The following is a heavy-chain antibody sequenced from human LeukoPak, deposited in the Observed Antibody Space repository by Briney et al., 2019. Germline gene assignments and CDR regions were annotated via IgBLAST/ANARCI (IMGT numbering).Heavy chain of an antibody. V-gene: IGHV1-69*05. J-gene: IGHJ4*02. CDR3: AREYRPGSSWSPLDY. CDR1: GGTFSSYA. CDR2: IIPIFGTA. D-gene: IGHD6-13*01. Sequence: SVKVSCKASGGTFSSYAISWVRQARGQGLEWMGEIIPIFGTANYAQKLQGRVTMTTDTSTSTAYMELRSLRSDDTAVYYCAREYRPGSSWSPLDYWGQGTLVTVSS.